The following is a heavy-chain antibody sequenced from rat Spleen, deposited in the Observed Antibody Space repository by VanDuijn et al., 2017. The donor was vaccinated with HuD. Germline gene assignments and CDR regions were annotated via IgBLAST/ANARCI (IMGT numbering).Heavy chain of an antibody. J-gene: IGHJ3*01. V-gene: IGHV5-19*01. Sequence: EVQLVESGGGLVQPGRSLKLSCTASGFSFSNYGMYWIHQTPTKGLEWVASISPSGGSSYYRDSVRGRFSISSDNAKTTLYLQMDSLRSEDAATYYCTRHDYSGVITNWFAYWGQGTLVTVSS. CDR3: TRHDYSGVITNWFAY. D-gene: IGHD4-4*01. CDR2: ISPSGGSS. CDR1: GFSFSNYG.